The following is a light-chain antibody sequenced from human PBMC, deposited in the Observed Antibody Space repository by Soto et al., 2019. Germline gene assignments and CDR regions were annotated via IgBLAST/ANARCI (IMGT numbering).Light chain of an antibody. CDR3: SSYAGSNNFV. CDR1: SSDVGGYNY. CDR2: EVT. V-gene: IGLV2-8*01. J-gene: IGLJ1*01. Sequence: QSALTQPPSASGSPGQSVTISCTGTSSDVGGYNYVSWYQQHPGKAPKLMIYEVTKRPSGVPDRFSGSKSGNTASLTVSCLQAEDEADYYCSSYAGSNNFVFGSGTKLPS.